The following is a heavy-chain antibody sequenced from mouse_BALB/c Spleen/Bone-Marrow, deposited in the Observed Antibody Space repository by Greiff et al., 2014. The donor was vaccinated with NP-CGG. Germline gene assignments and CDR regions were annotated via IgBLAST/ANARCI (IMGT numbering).Heavy chain of an antibody. D-gene: IGHD2-3*01. CDR3: ARYDGPAWFAY. CDR1: GYTFTSYW. J-gene: IGHJ3*01. CDR2: NNPSNGRT. Sequence: QLQQSGAELVKPGASVKLSCKASGYTFTSYWIHWVKQRPGQGLEWIGENNPSNGRTNYNEKFKSKATLTVDKSSTTAYMQLSSLTSEDSAVYYCARYDGPAWFAYWGQGTLVTVSA. V-gene: IGHV1S81*02.